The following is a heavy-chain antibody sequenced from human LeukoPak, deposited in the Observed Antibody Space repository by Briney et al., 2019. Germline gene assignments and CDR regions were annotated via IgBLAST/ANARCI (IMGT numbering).Heavy chain of an antibody. D-gene: IGHD6-19*01. V-gene: IGHV3-7*01. Sequence: QTGGSLRLSCAASGFTFSSYWMSWVRQAPGKGLEWVANIKQDGSEKYYADSVKGRFTISRDNAKNSLYLQMNSLRAEDTAVYYCARAGYSSGWYHADYYYGMDVWGQGTTVTVSS. CDR3: ARAGYSSGWYHADYYYGMDV. CDR1: GFTFSSYW. CDR2: IKQDGSEK. J-gene: IGHJ6*02.